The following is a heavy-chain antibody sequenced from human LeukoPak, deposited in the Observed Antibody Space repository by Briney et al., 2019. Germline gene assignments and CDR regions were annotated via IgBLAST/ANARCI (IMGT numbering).Heavy chain of an antibody. V-gene: IGHV4-39*01. J-gene: IGHJ5*02. D-gene: IGHD6-6*01. CDR2: IYYSGST. CDR3: ARQGQLVRTNWFDP. CDR1: GGSISSGSYY. Sequence: PSQTLSLTCTVSGGSISSGSYYWSWLRQPAGKGLEWIGSIYYSGSTYYNPSLKSRVTISVDTSKNQFSLKLSSVTAADTAVYYCARQGQLVRTNWFDPWGQGTLVTVSS.